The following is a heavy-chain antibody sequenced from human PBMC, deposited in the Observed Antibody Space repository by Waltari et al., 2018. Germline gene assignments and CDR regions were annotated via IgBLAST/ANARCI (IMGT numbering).Heavy chain of an antibody. CDR2: ASFDGSTT. CDR1: GFSPRHFG. CDR3: AKDAFGNTYLDH. J-gene: IGHJ5*02. Sequence: QVQLVESGGGVVQPGMSLRLSCAASGFSPRHFGMPWARQAPGKGLEWVALASFDGSTTYYADSVRGRFTISRDNSKNTLYLDINTLRVDDTAIYYCAKDAFGNTYLDHWGQGTLVTVSS. D-gene: IGHD3-10*01. V-gene: IGHV3-30*18.